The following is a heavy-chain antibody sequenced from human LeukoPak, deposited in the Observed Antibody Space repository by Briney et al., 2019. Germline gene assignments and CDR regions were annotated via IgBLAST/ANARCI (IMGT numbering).Heavy chain of an antibody. J-gene: IGHJ4*02. CDR3: TRGSLAAAGRFDY. D-gene: IGHD6-13*01. CDR2: IRSKTYGGTT. V-gene: IGHV3-49*04. Sequence: GGSLRLSCTASGFTFDDYAMSWVRQAPGKGLEWVGFIRSKTYGGTTEHAASVKGRFTISRDDSKSIAYLQMNSLKTEDTAVYYCTRGSLAAAGRFDYWGQGTLVTVSS. CDR1: GFTFDDYA.